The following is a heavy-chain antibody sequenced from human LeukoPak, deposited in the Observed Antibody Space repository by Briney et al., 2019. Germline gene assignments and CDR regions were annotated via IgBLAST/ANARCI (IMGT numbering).Heavy chain of an antibody. CDR3: ARDLGYCSSTSCYMKLNWFDP. J-gene: IGHJ5*02. CDR1: GYTFRDYY. D-gene: IGHD2-2*02. Sequence: ASVKVSCKASGYTFRDYYIHWVRQAPGQGLEWMGWINPKSGGTKYAQKFQGRVTMTRDTSISTAYMELSRLRSDDTAVYYCARDLGYCSSTSCYMKLNWFDPWGQGTLVTVSS. V-gene: IGHV1-2*02. CDR2: INPKSGGT.